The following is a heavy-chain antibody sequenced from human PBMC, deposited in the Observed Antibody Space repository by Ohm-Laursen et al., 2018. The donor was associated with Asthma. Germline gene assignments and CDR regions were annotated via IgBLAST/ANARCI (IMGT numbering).Heavy chain of an antibody. CDR3: ARGYGYNLY. CDR2: IYSTGST. CDR1: GASFSTYY. D-gene: IGHD5-24*01. Sequence: SQTLSLTCALSGASFSTYYWGWIRQPPGKGLEWIGYIYSTGSTNYNPSLESRVTISIDTSTNQFSLKLSSVTAADTAVYYCARGYGYNLYWGQGTLVTVSS. J-gene: IGHJ4*02. V-gene: IGHV4-59*01.